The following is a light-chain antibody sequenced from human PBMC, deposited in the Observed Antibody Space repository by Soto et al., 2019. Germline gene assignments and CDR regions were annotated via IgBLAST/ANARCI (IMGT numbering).Light chain of an antibody. V-gene: IGLV3-21*02. CDR3: QVWDSSSDHSLYV. CDR2: DDS. J-gene: IGLJ1*01. CDR1: NIGSRS. Sequence: SYELTQPPSVSVAPGQTARITCGGNNIGSRSVHWYQQKPGQAPVLVVYDDSDWPSGIPERFSGSNSGNTATLTISRVEAGDEADYYCQVWDSSSDHSLYVFGTGTKVTVL.